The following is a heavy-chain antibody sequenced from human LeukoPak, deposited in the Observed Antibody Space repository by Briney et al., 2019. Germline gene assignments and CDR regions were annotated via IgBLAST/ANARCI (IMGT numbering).Heavy chain of an antibody. Sequence: KRSETLSLACTVSGCSISSYYWSWIRQPPGKGLEWIGYIYYSGSTNYNPSLKSRVTISVDTSKNQFSLKLSSVTAADTAVYYCARVQPDIVVVPAAMDVWGQGTTVAVSS. CDR3: ARVQPDIVVVPAAMDV. J-gene: IGHJ6*02. CDR1: GCSISSYY. CDR2: IYYSGST. D-gene: IGHD2-2*01. V-gene: IGHV4-59*01.